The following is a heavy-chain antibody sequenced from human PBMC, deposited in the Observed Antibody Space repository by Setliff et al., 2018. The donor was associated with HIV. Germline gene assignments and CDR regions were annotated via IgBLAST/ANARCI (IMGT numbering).Heavy chain of an antibody. CDR1: GFNVSPYT. J-gene: IGHJ4*02. Sequence: PGGSLRLSCAASGFNVSPYTLTWVRQVPGKGLEWVSSISANSIHVYYAESLKGRFTISRDNAKNTLSLQMNSLRGEDTAVYYCATNFLYDILTGYFPYQFDQWGQGTLVTVSS. CDR3: ATNFLYDILTGYFPYQFDQ. D-gene: IGHD3-9*01. V-gene: IGHV3-21*01. CDR2: ISANSIHV.